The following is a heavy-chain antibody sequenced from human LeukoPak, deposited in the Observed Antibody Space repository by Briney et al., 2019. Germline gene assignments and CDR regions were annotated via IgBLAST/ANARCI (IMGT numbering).Heavy chain of an antibody. CDR2: IIPIFGTA. CDR3: ARGHQRGYQLLLSMDV. D-gene: IGHD2-2*01. V-gene: IGHV1-69*05. Sequence: GASVKVSCKASGDTFIPYTFSWVRQAPGQGLEWMGGIIPIFGTANYAQKFQGRVTITTDESTSTAYMELSSLRSEDTAVYYCARGHQRGYQLLLSMDVWGKGTTVTVSS. CDR1: GDTFIPYT. J-gene: IGHJ6*03.